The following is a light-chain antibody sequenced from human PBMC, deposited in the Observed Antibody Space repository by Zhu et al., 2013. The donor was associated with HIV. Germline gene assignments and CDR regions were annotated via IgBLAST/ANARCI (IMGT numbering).Light chain of an antibody. V-gene: IGLV3-1*01. CDR1: KLGDKY. J-gene: IGLJ1*01. CDR2: QDS. Sequence: SYDLTQPFSVSVSPGQTASITCSGDKLGDKYVSWYQQKTGQSPVLVIYQDSKRPSGSPERFSGSTSGTTVTLTISGVQAEDEADYYCQSADSSGTHYVFGTGTKVTVL. CDR3: QSADSSGTHYV.